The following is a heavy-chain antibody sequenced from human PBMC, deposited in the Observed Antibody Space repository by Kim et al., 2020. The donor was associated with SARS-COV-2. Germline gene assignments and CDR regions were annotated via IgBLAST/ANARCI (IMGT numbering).Heavy chain of an antibody. V-gene: IGHV3-23*01. CDR3: ALGALRSSPAGY. J-gene: IGHJ4*02. Sequence: YYADSVKGRFTISRDNSKNTLYLQMNSLRAEDTAVYYCALGALRSSPAGYWGQGTLVTVSS. D-gene: IGHD3-16*01.